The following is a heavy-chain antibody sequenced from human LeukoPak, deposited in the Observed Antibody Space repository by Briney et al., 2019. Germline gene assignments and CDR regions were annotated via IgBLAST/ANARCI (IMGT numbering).Heavy chain of an antibody. CDR2: IIPIFGTA. CDR1: GGTFISYA. CDR3: AGFLVEMATPVGD. V-gene: IGHV1-69*13. J-gene: IGHJ4*02. D-gene: IGHD5-24*01. Sequence: SVKVSCKASGGTFISYAISWVRQAPGQGLEWMGGIIPIFGTANYAQKFQGRVTITADESTSTAYMELSSLRSEDTAVYYCAGFLVEMATPVGDWGQGTLVTVSS.